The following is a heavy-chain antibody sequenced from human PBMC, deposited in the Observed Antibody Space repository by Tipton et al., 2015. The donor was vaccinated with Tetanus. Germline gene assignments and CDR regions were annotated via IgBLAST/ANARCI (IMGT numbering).Heavy chain of an antibody. CDR3: ARVSRRNFYFAY. CDR2: IYYSGTS. CDR1: GDSISSGPYS. V-gene: IGHV4-31*03. J-gene: IGHJ4*02. Sequence: TLSLTCTVSGDSISSGPYSWSWLRQHPGKGLELIGYIYYSGTSYISPSLTRRVSIAVDTSRNQFSLNLTSVTVADSAVYFCARVSRRNFYFAYWGPGAQVTVSS. D-gene: IGHD2/OR15-2a*01.